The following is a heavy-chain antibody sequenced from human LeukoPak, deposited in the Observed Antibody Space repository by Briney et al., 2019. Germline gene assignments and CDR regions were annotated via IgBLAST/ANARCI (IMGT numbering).Heavy chain of an antibody. D-gene: IGHD3-3*01. J-gene: IGHJ4*02. V-gene: IGHV4-34*10. Sequence: ESLKVSCSASGFTFSNYAMHWVRQAPGKGLEWIGEVHLDGRTNYNPSLESRLTMSVDVSENQVSLKLTSVTAADTAVYYCAREGGFYRPLDYSGQGTLVTVSS. CDR1: GFTFSNYA. CDR3: AREGGFYRPLDY. CDR2: VHLDGRT.